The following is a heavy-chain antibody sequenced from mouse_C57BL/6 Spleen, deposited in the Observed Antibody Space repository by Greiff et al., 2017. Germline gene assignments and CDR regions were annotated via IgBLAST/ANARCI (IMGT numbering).Heavy chain of an antibody. Sequence: VQLQQPGAELVRPGSSVKLSCKASGYTFTSYWMPWVRQRPMQRLEWIGNIDPSDSYTHYNQKFKDQSTLSGDKASSTAYMQLSSLKSEDSAMYYCARSDSSGLFDYWGQGTTLTVSS. CDR3: ARSDSSGLFDY. V-gene: IGHV1-52*01. D-gene: IGHD3-2*02. CDR1: GYTFTSYW. CDR2: IDPSDSYT. J-gene: IGHJ2*01.